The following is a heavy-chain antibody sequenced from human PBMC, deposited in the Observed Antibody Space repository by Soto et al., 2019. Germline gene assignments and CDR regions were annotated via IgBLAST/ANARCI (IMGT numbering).Heavy chain of an antibody. CDR2: ISAYNGNT. Sequence: DSVNVSCKGCGYPITSYGISCVRKATGQGLEWMGGISAYNGNTRYAQKLPVRVTLTTDTTTSTAYRELRRLRANDTAGYYCARVVLQLFD. J-gene: IGHJ5*01. D-gene: IGHD3-10*01. CDR1: GYPITSYG. V-gene: IGHV1-18*04. CDR3: ARVVLQLFD.